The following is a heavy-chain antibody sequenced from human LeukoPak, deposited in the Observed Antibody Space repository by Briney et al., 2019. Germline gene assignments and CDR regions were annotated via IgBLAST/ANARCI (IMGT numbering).Heavy chain of an antibody. V-gene: IGHV3-30*03. CDR3: ARDHYYSSGTYQDY. CDR2: ISKEGNNK. J-gene: IGHJ4*02. D-gene: IGHD3-10*01. Sequence: AGTSLRLSCAASGFTFSDYAMHWVRQAPGKGLEWVAVISKEGNNKYYVDSVKGRFTISRDNSKNTLYLQIDSLRAEDTAVFYCARDHYYSSGTYQDYWGQGTLVTVSS. CDR1: GFTFSDYA.